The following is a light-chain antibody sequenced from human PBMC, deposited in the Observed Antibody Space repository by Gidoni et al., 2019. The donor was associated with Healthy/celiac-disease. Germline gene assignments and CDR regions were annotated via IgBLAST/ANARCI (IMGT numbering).Light chain of an antibody. CDR2: AS. V-gene: IGKV3-15*01. J-gene: IGKJ3*01. Sequence: EIVMTQSPATLSVSPGERATLSCRASQSLSSSQAPHLWASIRATGIPARFSGSGSGTEFTLTISSLQSEDFAVYYCQQYNNWPQITFGPGTKVDFK. CDR3: QQYNNWPQIT. CDR1: QSLSS.